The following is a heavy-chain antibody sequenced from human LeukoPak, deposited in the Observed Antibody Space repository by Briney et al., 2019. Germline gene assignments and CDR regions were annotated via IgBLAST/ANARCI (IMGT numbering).Heavy chain of an antibody. V-gene: IGHV4-4*02. J-gene: IGHJ5*02. D-gene: IGHD1-14*01. CDR2: VYHSGST. CDR3: ARHEGRPQNWFDP. CDR1: GGSISSSNW. Sequence: SETLSLTCAVSGGSISSSNWWSWVRQPPGKGLEWIGEVYHSGSTNYNPSLKSRVTISVDKSKNQFSLKLSSVTAADTAVYYCARHEGRPQNWFDPWGQGTLVTVSS.